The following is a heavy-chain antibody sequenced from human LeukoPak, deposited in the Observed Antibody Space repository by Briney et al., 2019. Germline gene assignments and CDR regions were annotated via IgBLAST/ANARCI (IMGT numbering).Heavy chain of an antibody. CDR2: ISGSGGST. V-gene: IGHV3-23*01. J-gene: IGHJ4*02. D-gene: IGHD3-10*01. CDR3: AKDQVVRGELPYYFDY. CDR1: GFTFSSYA. Sequence: GGSLRLSCAASGFTFSSYAMSWVRQAPGKGLEWVSAISGSGGSTYYADSVKGRLTISRDNSKNTLYLQMNSLRAEDTAVYYCAKDQVVRGELPYYFDYWGQGTLVTVSS.